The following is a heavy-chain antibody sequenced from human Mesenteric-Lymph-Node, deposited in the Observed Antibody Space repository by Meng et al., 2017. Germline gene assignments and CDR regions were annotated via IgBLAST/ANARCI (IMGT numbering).Heavy chain of an antibody. Sequence: QVYRLQAGPEVKKPGASVRVSCKASPYAFGTYGISWVRQAPGLGLEWMGWFVNYRDTYPAPKFQDRVTMTTDTHTNTVIMELRSLTSDDTAVYYCVKGTPGRSYCDYWGQGTLVTVSS. CDR3: VKGTPGRSYCDY. CDR1: PYAFGTYG. CDR2: FVNYRDT. J-gene: IGHJ4*02. D-gene: IGHD3-10*01. V-gene: IGHV1-18*01.